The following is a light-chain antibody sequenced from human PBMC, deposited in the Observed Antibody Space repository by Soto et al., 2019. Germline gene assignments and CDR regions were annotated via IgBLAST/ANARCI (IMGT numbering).Light chain of an antibody. Sequence: DIQMTQSPSSLCASVGDRVTIACRPSQGIGNALAWYQQKPGKVPKLLMHAASTLQSGVPSRFSGSGSGTDFTLTISSLQPEDVATYYCQKYDSVPTFGPGTKVDI. CDR2: AAS. V-gene: IGKV1-27*01. CDR1: QGIGNA. CDR3: QKYDSVPT. J-gene: IGKJ1*01.